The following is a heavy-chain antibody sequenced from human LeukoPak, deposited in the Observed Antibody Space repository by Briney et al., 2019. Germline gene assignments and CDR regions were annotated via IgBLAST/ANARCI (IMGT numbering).Heavy chain of an antibody. CDR1: GFTFSDYY. D-gene: IGHD3-10*01. J-gene: IGHJ6*02. V-gene: IGHV3-11*06. CDR3: ARELSGAYYYYGMDV. CDR2: ISSSSSYT. Sequence: PGGSLRLSCAASGFTFSDYYMSWIRQAPGKGLEWVSYISSSSSYTNYADSVKGRFAISRDNAKNSLYLQMNSLRAEDTAVYYCARELSGAYYYYGMDVWGQGTTVTVSS.